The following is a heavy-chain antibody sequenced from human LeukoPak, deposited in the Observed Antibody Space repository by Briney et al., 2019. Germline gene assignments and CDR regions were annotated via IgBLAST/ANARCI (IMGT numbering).Heavy chain of an antibody. CDR2: INSDGSST. CDR3: ASDSRALTGDY. J-gene: IGHJ4*02. Sequence: GGSLRLSCAASGFTFSSYGMHWVRQAPGKGLVWVSRINSDGSSTSYADSVKGRFTISRDNAKNTLYLQMNSLRAEDTAVYYCASDSRALTGDYWGQGTLVTVSS. D-gene: IGHD1-14*01. V-gene: IGHV3-74*01. CDR1: GFTFSSYG.